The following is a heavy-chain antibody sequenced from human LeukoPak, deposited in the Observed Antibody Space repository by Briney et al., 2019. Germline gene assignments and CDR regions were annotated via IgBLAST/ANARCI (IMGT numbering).Heavy chain of an antibody. CDR3: ARRHGYNYPDHS. D-gene: IGHD5-24*01. CDR1: GGSITSYY. J-gene: IGHJ4*02. Sequence: PSETLSLTCTVSGGSITSYYWSWIRQPPGKGLEWIVDIYYSGVTSYNPSLKSRVTISVDTSKNQFSLKLSSVTAADTAVYYCARRHGYNYPDHSWGQGTLVTVSS. V-gene: IGHV4-59*08. CDR2: IYYSGVT.